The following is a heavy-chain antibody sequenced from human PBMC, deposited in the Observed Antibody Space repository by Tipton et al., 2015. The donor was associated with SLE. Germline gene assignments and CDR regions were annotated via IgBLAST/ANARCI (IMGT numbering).Heavy chain of an antibody. CDR1: GFTVSSNY. CDR3: ARDPIYYDSSGYPYYYYYGMDV. V-gene: IGHV3-53*01. J-gene: IGHJ6*02. Sequence: SLRLSCAASGFTVSSNYMSWVRQAPGKGLEWVSLIYSGSSTYYADSVKGRFTISRDNSKNTLYLQMNSLRAEDTAVYYCARDPIYYDSSGYPYYYYYGMDVWGQGTTVTVSS. CDR2: IYSGSST. D-gene: IGHD3-22*01.